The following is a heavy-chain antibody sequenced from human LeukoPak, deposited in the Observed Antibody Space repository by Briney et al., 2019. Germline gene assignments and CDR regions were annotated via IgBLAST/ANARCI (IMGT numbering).Heavy chain of an antibody. CDR1: GYCFTDYY. D-gene: IGHD2-21*01. V-gene: IGHV1-2*02. Sequence: GASVKVSCKASGYCFTDYYMHWVRQAPGQGLEWMGWINPNSGGTNSAQKFQGRVTMTRDTSITTVYMEVSWLTSDDTAIYYCARADRLHGGPYLIGPWGQGTLVTVSS. CDR3: ARADRLHGGPYLIGP. CDR2: INPNSGGT. J-gene: IGHJ5*02.